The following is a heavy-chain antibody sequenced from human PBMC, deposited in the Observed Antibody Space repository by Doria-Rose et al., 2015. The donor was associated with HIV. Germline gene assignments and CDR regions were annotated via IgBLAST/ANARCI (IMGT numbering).Heavy chain of an antibody. D-gene: IGHD3-10*01. CDR2: IYSSGST. J-gene: IGHJ6*03. CDR3: AGFRPSRGIYYSLDV. CDR1: SSYY. V-gene: IGHV4-4*09. Sequence: SSYYWNWIRQPPGKGLEWIGYIYSSGSTHYNSSLKSRVTISIDTSKNQFSLKLSSVTAADTAVYYCAGFRPSRGIYYSLDVWGKGTTVTVSS.